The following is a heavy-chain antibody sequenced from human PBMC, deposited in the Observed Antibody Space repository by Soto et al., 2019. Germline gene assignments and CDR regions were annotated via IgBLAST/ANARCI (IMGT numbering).Heavy chain of an antibody. D-gene: IGHD3-3*01. CDR2: IYYSGST. CDR3: ARDRVVDGMDV. Sequence: TLSLTCTVSGGSISSGGYYWSWIRQHPGKGLGWIGYIYYSGSTYYNPSFKSRVTISVDTSKNQFSLKLSSVTAADTAVYYCARDRVVDGMDVWGQGTTVTVSS. V-gene: IGHV4-31*03. J-gene: IGHJ6*02. CDR1: GGSISSGGYY.